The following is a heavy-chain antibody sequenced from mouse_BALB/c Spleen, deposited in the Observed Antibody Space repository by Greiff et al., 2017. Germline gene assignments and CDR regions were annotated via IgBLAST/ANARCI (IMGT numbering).Heavy chain of an antibody. J-gene: IGHJ4*01. CDR2: INPYNDGT. Sequence: VQLQQSGPELVKPGASVKMSCKASGYTFTSYVMHWVKQKPGQGLEWIGYINPYNDGTKYNEKFKGKATLTSDKSSSTAYMELSSLTSEDSAVYYCAREGDYGSSCAMDYWGQGTSVTVSS. V-gene: IGHV1-14*01. CDR1: GYTFTSYV. CDR3: AREGDYGSSCAMDY. D-gene: IGHD1-1*01.